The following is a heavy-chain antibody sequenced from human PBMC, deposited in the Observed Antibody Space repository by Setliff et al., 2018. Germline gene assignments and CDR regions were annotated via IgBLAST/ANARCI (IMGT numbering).Heavy chain of an antibody. CDR3: AREVGTSTSSDAFDV. Sequence: TSETLSLTCTVSGDSISSGDYFWSWIRQPPGKGLEWIAYIYHSGSAYYNPSLKSRVTMSVDTFKNQFSLHLTSVTAADAAVYYCAREVGTSTSSDAFDVWGQGMMVTVSS. CDR2: IYHSGSA. V-gene: IGHV4-30-4*08. D-gene: IGHD1-26*01. J-gene: IGHJ3*01. CDR1: GDSISSGDYF.